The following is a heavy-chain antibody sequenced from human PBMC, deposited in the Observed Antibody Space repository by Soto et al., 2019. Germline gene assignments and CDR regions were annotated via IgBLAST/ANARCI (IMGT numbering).Heavy chain of an antibody. V-gene: IGHV3-7*03. J-gene: IGHJ4*02. CDR3: ARARIDY. CDR2: ISPEGSEK. CDR1: GFSVSRNY. Sequence: QLVETGGGLIQPGTSLTLSCAASGFSVSRNYMTWVRQAPGKGLEWVATISPEGSEKYYVDSLKGRFTISRDNAKNSLYLQMISLRAEDTALYYCARARIDYWGRGTLITVSS.